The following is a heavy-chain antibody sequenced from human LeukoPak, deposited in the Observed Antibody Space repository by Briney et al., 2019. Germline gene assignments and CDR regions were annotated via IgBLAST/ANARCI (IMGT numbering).Heavy chain of an antibody. CDR3: AKANWGPAYYFDY. J-gene: IGHJ4*02. D-gene: IGHD7-27*01. CDR2: ISGSGGST. Sequence: GGSLRLSCAASGFTISTYAMSWVRQAPGKGLEWVSAISGSGGSTYYADSVKGRFTISRDNSKNTLYLQMNSLRAEDTAVYYCAKANWGPAYYFDYWGQGTLVTVSS. CDR1: GFTISTYA. V-gene: IGHV3-23*01.